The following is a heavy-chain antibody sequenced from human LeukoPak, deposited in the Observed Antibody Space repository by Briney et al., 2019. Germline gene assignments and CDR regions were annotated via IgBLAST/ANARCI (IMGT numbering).Heavy chain of an antibody. J-gene: IGHJ4*02. Sequence: GGSLRLSCVASGFAFSNCGMAWVRQAPGRGLEWVSSIGGNSGFQTYYAESVKGRFTISRDNAKNTLYLQMNSLRAEDTAVYYCAFGTVSQSFNHWGQGTLVTVSS. D-gene: IGHD3-10*01. V-gene: IGHV3-23*01. CDR2: IGGNSGFQT. CDR1: GFAFSNCG. CDR3: AFGTVSQSFNH.